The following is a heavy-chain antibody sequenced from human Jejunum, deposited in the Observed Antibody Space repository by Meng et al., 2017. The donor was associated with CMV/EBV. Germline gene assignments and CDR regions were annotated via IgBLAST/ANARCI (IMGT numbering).Heavy chain of an antibody. CDR1: YD. CDR2: MSPKYGIL. D-gene: IGHD6-19*01. CDR3: TGKRAAVAGGVWFDP. Sequence: YDLHWVQHAPGQGLEWLEWMSPKYGILSYAQKFQGRRTLTRDRPINTAYMQLDNLTVEDTAVYYCTGKRAAVAGGVWFDPWGQGTLVTVSS. J-gene: IGHJ5*02. V-gene: IGHV1-8*03.